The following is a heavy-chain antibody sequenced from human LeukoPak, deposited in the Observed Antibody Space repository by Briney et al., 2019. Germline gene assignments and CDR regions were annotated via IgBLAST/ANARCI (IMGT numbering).Heavy chain of an antibody. V-gene: IGHV1-69*05. Sequence: SVKVSCKASGGTFSSYAISWVRQAPGQGLEWMGGIIPIFGTANYAQKFQGRVTITTDESTSTAYMELSSLRSENTAVYYCARERDYYDSSGYFDYWGQGTLVTVSS. D-gene: IGHD3-22*01. CDR1: GGTFSSYA. CDR3: ARERDYYDSSGYFDY. J-gene: IGHJ4*02. CDR2: IIPIFGTA.